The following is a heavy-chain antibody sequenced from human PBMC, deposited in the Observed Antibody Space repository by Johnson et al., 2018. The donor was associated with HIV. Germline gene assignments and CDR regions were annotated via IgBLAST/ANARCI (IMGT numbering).Heavy chain of an antibody. Sequence: EVQLVESGGGVERPGGSLRLSCAGSGFTFDDHGMSWVRQVPGKGLEWVSGINWSGGTTGYADSVKGRFPISRDNTKNSLYLQMNSLRAEDTALYYCAREGGIVAAQGDAFDIWGQGTMVTVSS. J-gene: IGHJ3*02. CDR3: AREGGIVAAQGDAFDI. CDR1: GFTFDDHG. V-gene: IGHV3-20*04. CDR2: INWSGGTT. D-gene: IGHD1-26*01.